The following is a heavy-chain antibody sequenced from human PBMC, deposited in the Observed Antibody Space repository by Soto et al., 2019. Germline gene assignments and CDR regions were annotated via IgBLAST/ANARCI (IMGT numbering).Heavy chain of an antibody. CDR1: GGSISSSSYY. Sequence: QLQLQESGPGLVKPSETLSLTCTVSGGSISSSSYYWGWIRQPPGKGLEWIGSIYYSGSTYYNPSLKSRVTISVDTSKNQFSLKLSSVPAADMAVYYCARHTPAISISDHWGQGTLVTVSS. CDR2: IYYSGST. CDR3: ARHTPAISISDH. J-gene: IGHJ4*02. V-gene: IGHV4-39*01. D-gene: IGHD2-15*01.